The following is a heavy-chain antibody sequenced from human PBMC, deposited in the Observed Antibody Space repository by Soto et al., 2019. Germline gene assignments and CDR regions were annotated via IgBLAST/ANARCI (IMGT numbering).Heavy chain of an antibody. CDR1: GFTFSSYA. J-gene: IGHJ4*02. CDR3: AKGSYYDILSGYYLSDY. V-gene: IGHV3-23*01. D-gene: IGHD3-9*01. CDR2: ISGSGGST. Sequence: EVQLLESGGGLVQPGGSLRLSCAASGFTFSSYAMSWVRQAPGKGLEWVSAISGSGGSTYYADSVKGRFTISRDNSQNTLYLQMNSLRAEDTAVYYCAKGSYYDILSGYYLSDYWGQGTLVPVSS.